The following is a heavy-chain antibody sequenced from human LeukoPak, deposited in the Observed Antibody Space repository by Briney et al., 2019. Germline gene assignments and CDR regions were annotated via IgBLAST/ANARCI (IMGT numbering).Heavy chain of an antibody. CDR1: GFTFSNYW. CDR2: INSDGINT. J-gene: IGHJ3*02. V-gene: IGHV3-74*01. D-gene: IGHD2-21*01. Sequence: GGSLRLSCAASGFTFSNYWMHWVRQAPGKGLVWVSRINSDGINTSYADSVKGRFTISRDNAKNTLNLQMNSLRAEDTAVYYCARSMAQDVDAFDIWGQGTMVTVSS. CDR3: ARSMAQDVDAFDI.